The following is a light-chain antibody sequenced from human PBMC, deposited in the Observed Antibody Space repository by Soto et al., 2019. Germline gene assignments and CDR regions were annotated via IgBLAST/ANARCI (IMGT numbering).Light chain of an antibody. J-gene: IGKJ2*01. CDR3: QQYNNWPYT. CDR2: GAS. CDR1: QSIGGN. Sequence: EMVMIQSPATQSVSPGERASLSCRASQSIGGNLAWYQQKPGQAPRLLIYGASTRATGVPARFSGSGSRTDFTLTISSLQSEDFAIYYCQQYNNWPYTFGQGTKLEI. V-gene: IGKV3-15*01.